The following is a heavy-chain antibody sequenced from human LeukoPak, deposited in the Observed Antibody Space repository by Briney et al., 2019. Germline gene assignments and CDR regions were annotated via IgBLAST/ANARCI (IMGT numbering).Heavy chain of an antibody. V-gene: IGHV4-34*12. D-gene: IGHD5-18*01. J-gene: IGHJ6*03. CDR2: IIHSGST. CDR1: GGSFSGYY. Sequence: PSETLSLTCVVYGGSFSGYYWSWIRQPPGKGLEWIGEIIHSGSTNYNPSLKSRVTISVDTSKNQFSLKLTSVTAADTAVYYCARTTEGGYTYGYFYYYYMDVWGKGTTVTISS. CDR3: ARTTEGGYTYGYFYYYYMDV.